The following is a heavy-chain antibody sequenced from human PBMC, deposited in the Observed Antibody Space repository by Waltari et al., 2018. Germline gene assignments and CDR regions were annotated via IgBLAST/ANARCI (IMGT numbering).Heavy chain of an antibody. J-gene: IGHJ4*02. Sequence: EVQLVESGGGLIQPGGSLRLSCAASGFTVSSNYMSWVGQAPGKGLEWVSVSYSGGSTYYADSVKGRFTISRDNSKNTLYLQMNSLRAEDTAVYYCARRAYCGGDCYSGYHYWGQGTLVTVSS. CDR2: SYSGGST. CDR1: GFTVSSNY. D-gene: IGHD2-21*02. CDR3: ARRAYCGGDCYSGYHY. V-gene: IGHV3-53*01.